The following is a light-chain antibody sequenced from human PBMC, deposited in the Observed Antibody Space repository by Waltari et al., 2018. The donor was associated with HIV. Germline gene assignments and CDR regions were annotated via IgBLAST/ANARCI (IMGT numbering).Light chain of an antibody. Sequence: QPVVTQEPSLTVSPGGTVIHTCLSRAGVVNRGHCPHWFQPRPGQAPKTLIFDSNNRYSWTPARFTGSFLGGKAALTLTGAQPEDDADYYCLLSYDGDVVFGGGTKLTVL. CDR3: LLSYDGDVV. CDR2: DSN. CDR1: AGVVNRGHC. J-gene: IGLJ2*01. V-gene: IGLV7-46*01.